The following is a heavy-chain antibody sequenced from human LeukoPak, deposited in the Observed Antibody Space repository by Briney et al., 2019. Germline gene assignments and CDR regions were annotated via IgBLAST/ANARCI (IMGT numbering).Heavy chain of an antibody. J-gene: IGHJ4*02. V-gene: IGHV3-21*01. CDR3: ARDLSATARAYDY. CDR2: SAISGTYI. Sequence: AGGSLTPFCPPSGFTLSDYSMKWVRRAPGNGREWVSFSAISGTYITYADSVKGRFTISRDNAKNSLYLQMNSLRAEDTAVYYCARDLSATARAYDYWGQGTLVTVSS. CDR1: GFTLSDYS. D-gene: IGHD2-15*01.